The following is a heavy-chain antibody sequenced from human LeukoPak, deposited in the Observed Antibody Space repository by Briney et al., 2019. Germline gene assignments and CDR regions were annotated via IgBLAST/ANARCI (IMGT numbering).Heavy chain of an antibody. Sequence: GGSLRLSCAASGFTFTKYWMTWVRQAPGKGLEWVGNIKQDGSDKNYMDSVKGRFTISRDNTKNSVYLQMSSLRAEDTAVYYCAKEVWGPEYWGQGTLVTVSS. D-gene: IGHD1-14*01. V-gene: IGHV3-7*01. CDR1: GFTFTKYW. J-gene: IGHJ4*02. CDR2: IKQDGSDK. CDR3: AKEVWGPEY.